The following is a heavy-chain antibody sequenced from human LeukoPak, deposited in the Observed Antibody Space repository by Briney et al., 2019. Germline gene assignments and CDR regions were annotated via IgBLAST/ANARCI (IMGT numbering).Heavy chain of an antibody. CDR2: IIPIIGIA. Sequence: GASVKVSCKASVGTFSSYAISWVRQAPGQGLEWMGRIIPIIGIANYAQKFQGRVTITADESTSTAYMELSSLRSEDTAVYYCARVRGSSSWALFDYWGQGTLVTVSS. CDR1: VGTFSSYA. D-gene: IGHD6-13*01. J-gene: IGHJ4*02. CDR3: ARVRGSSSWALFDY. V-gene: IGHV1-69*04.